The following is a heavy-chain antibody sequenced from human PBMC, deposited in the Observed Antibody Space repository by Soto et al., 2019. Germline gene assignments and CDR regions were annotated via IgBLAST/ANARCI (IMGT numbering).Heavy chain of an antibody. CDR1: GFNFSKFG. D-gene: IGHD3-16*01. CDR3: AQDVWGLYTFRRPLDN. J-gene: IGHJ4*01. V-gene: IGHV3-33*06. CDR2: IWYDGSQK. Sequence: GGSLRLSCAVSGFNFSKFGMYWVRQAPGKGLEWVAVIWYDGSQKYYTDSVQGRFTISRDNSNNTLYLQMNSLRAEDTAVYYCAQDVWGLYTFRRPLDNWGHGTLVTVSS.